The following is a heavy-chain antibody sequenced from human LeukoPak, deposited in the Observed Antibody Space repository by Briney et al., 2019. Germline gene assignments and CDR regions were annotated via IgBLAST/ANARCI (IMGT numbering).Heavy chain of an antibody. Sequence: SETLSLTCTVPGGSISSYYWSWIRQPPGKGLEWIGYIYYSGSTNYNPSLKSRVTISVDTSKNQFSLKLSSVTAADTAVYYCARDEGRRGWFDPWGQGTLVTVSS. CDR2: IYYSGST. J-gene: IGHJ5*02. CDR1: GGSISSYY. CDR3: ARDEGRRGWFDP. V-gene: IGHV4-59*01.